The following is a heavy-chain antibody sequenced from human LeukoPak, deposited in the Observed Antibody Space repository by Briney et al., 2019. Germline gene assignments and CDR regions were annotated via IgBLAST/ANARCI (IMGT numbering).Heavy chain of an antibody. D-gene: IGHD3-10*01. CDR3: ARDFGP. CDR2: LGSDGRT. J-gene: IGHJ5*02. CDR1: GFGVSGNA. V-gene: IGHV3-23*01. Sequence: GGSLRLSCEASGFGVSGNAMAWVRQAAGKGLQWVSGLGSDGRTHYADSVRGRFTISRDESKNTVYLQMNSLRAEDTAVYYCARDFGPWGQGTLVTVSS.